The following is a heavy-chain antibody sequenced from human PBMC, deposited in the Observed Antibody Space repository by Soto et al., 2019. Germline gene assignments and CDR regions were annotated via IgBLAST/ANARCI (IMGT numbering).Heavy chain of an antibody. CDR3: ARDGHYDILTGYSSSYGVDV. D-gene: IGHD3-9*01. CDR1: GFTFSSYW. J-gene: IGHJ6*02. CDR2: IKQDGSEK. Sequence: GGSLRLSCAASGFTFSSYWMSWVRQAPGKGLEWVANIKQDGSEKYYVDSVKGRFTISRDNAKNSLYLQMNSLRAEDTAVYYCARDGHYDILTGYSSSYGVDVWGQGTTVTV. V-gene: IGHV3-7*05.